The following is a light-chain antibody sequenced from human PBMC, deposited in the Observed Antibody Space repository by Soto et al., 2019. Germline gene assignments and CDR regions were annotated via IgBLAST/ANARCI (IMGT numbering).Light chain of an antibody. CDR2: VAS. V-gene: IGKV3-15*01. CDR3: QQYNNWPSWT. CDR1: QNVNSN. Sequence: EILMTQSPATLSVSPGERATLYCRASQNVNSNLAWYQQKPGQAPRLLIYVASTRATGIPARFSGSGSGTEFTLTISSLQSVDSAVYYCQQYNNWPSWTFGQGTKVDI. J-gene: IGKJ1*01.